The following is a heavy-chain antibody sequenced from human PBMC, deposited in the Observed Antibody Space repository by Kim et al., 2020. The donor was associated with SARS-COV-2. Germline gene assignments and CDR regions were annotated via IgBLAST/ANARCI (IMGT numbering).Heavy chain of an antibody. CDR1: GFTLNSNV. D-gene: IGHD3-10*01. V-gene: IGHV3-23*01. CDR3: AKLKPMLQGVNYFDS. Sequence: GGSLRLSCATSGFTLNSNVMAWVRQAPGKGLNWVSAIRGRGDGTFYADSVKGRFTISRDISENTLYLQMNSLRVEDTAIYYCAKLKPMLQGVNYFDSGGQGPLAT. CDR2: IRGRGDGT. J-gene: IGHJ5*01.